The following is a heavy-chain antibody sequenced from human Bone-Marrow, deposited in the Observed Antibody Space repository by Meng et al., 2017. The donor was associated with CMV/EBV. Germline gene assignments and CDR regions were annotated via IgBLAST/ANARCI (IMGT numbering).Heavy chain of an antibody. D-gene: IGHD6-6*01. CDR1: GYTFTAYY. CDR3: ARHSPSTQLGRFDY. V-gene: IGHV1-2*02. J-gene: IGHJ4*02. CDR2: ISPHSGGT. Sequence: ASVKVSCKGSGYTFTAYYIHWVRQAPGQGLEWMGCISPHSGGTNYAQKFQGRVTITTDESTSTAYMELSSLRSEDTAVYYCARHSPSTQLGRFDYWGQGALVTVSS.